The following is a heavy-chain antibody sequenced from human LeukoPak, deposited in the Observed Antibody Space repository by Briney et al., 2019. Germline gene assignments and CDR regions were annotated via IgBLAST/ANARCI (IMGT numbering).Heavy chain of an antibody. CDR2: IWYDGSNK. Sequence: GGSLRLSCAASGFTFSSYGMHWVRQAPGKGLEWVAVIWYDGSNKYYADSVKGRFTISRDNSKNTLYLQMNSLRAEDTAVYYCARVGYGSMGFGEFRYFDYWGQGTLVTVSS. CDR1: GFTFSSYG. D-gene: IGHD3-10*01. J-gene: IGHJ4*02. V-gene: IGHV3-33*01. CDR3: ARVGYGSMGFGEFRYFDY.